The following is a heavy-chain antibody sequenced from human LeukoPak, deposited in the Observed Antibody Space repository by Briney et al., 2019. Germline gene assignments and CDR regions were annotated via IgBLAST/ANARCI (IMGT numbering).Heavy chain of an antibody. D-gene: IGHD2-2*01. Sequence: PGGSLRLSCAASGFTFSSYAMSWVRQAPGKGLEWVSAISGSGGSTYYADSVKGRFTISRDNSKNTLYLQMNSLRAEDTAVYYCAGGAYCSSTSCPSPHWGQGTLVTVSS. V-gene: IGHV3-23*01. CDR3: AGGAYCSSTSCPSPH. CDR2: ISGSGGST. J-gene: IGHJ1*01. CDR1: GFTFSSYA.